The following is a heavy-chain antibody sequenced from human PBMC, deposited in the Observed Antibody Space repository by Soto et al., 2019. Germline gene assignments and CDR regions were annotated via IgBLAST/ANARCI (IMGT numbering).Heavy chain of an antibody. CDR3: ARGDGTVAAPFGY. J-gene: IGHJ4*02. V-gene: IGHV3-30-3*01. Sequence: QVQLVESGGGVVQPGRSLRLSCAASGFTFSSYAMHWVRQAPGKGLEWVAVISYDGSNKDYADSVKGRFTISRDNSKNTLYLQMNSLRAEDTAVYYCARGDGTVAAPFGYWGQGTLVTVSS. CDR1: GFTFSSYA. D-gene: IGHD6-19*01. CDR2: ISYDGSNK.